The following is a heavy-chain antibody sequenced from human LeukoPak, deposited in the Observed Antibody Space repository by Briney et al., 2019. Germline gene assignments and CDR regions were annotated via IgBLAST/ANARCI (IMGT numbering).Heavy chain of an antibody. J-gene: IGHJ4*02. CDR1: ELTFSTYG. D-gene: IGHD3-10*01. CDR2: IHFDGSNR. V-gene: IGHV3-30*02. Sequence: GGSLRLSCAASELTFSTYGMHWVRQAPGKGLECVAYIHFDGSNRHYIDSVKGRFTISRDNSENTLYLQMNSLRPEDTAVYYCAKDRGDFPHYFDYWGQGTLVTVSS. CDR3: AKDRGDFPHYFDY.